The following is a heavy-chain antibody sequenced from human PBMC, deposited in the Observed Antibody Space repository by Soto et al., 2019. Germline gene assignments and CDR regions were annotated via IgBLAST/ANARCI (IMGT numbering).Heavy chain of an antibody. J-gene: IGHJ5*02. Sequence: GGSLRLSCAASGFTFSSYSMNWVRQAPGKGLEWVSSISSSSSYIYYADSMKGRFTISRENAKNSLYLQMNSLRAEDTAVYYCARDPRPGPPLGSFDPWGQGTLVTVSS. CDR2: ISSSSSYI. CDR1: GFTFSSYS. CDR3: ARDPRPGPPLGSFDP. V-gene: IGHV3-21*01. D-gene: IGHD7-27*01.